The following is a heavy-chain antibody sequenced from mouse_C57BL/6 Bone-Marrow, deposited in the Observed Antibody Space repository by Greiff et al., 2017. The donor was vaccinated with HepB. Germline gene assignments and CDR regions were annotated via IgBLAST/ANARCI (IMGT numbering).Heavy chain of an antibody. Sequence: EVQGVESGGGLVQPGGSLSLSCAASGFTFTDYYMSWVRQPPGKALEWLGFIRNKANGYTTEYSASVKGRFTISRDNSQSILYLQMNALRAEDSATYYCARYDALFYFDYWGQGTTLTVSS. V-gene: IGHV7-3*01. D-gene: IGHD1-1*02. CDR2: IRNKANGYTT. CDR1: GFTFTDYY. CDR3: ARYDALFYFDY. J-gene: IGHJ2*01.